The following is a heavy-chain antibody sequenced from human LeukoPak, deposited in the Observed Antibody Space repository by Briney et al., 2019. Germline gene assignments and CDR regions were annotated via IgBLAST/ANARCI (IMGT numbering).Heavy chain of an antibody. V-gene: IGHV1-69*06. CDR2: IIPIFGTA. Sequence: SVKLSCKASGGTFSSYAISWVRQAPGQGLEWMGGIIPIFGTANYAQKFQGRVTITADKSTSTAYIELSSLRSEDTAVYYCARGRPTTSIAAAGVNWFDPWGQGTLVTVSS. CDR1: GGTFSSYA. CDR3: ARGRPTTSIAAAGVNWFDP. J-gene: IGHJ5*02. D-gene: IGHD6-13*01.